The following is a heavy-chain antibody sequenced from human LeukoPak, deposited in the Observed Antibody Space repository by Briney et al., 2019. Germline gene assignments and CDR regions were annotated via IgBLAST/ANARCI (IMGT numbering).Heavy chain of an antibody. CDR2: TSYDRFNK. J-gene: IGHJ3*02. V-gene: IGHV3-30*18. D-gene: IGHD3-10*01. CDR1: GFTFSSYD. Sequence: GGSLRLSCAASGFTFSSYDMHWVRQAPGKGLEWVAVTSYDRFNKYYGDSVKGRFTISRDNSKNTLYLQMNSLRAEDTAVYYCAKDQSPASGTHDALDIWGQGTMVTVSS. CDR3: AKDQSPASGTHDALDI.